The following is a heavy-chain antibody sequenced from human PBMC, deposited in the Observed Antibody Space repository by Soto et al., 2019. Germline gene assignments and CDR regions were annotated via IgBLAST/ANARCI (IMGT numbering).Heavy chain of an antibody. CDR2: IDPSDSQT. CDR3: ARQIYDSDTGPNFQYYFDS. CDR1: GYSFAGYW. D-gene: IGHD3-22*01. Sequence: GESLKVSCNGSGYSFAGYWITWVRQKPGKGLEWMGRIDPSDSQTYYSPSFRGHVTISVTKSITTVFLQWSSLRASDTAMYYCARQIYDSDTGPNFQYYFDSWGQGTPVTVSS. V-gene: IGHV5-10-1*01. J-gene: IGHJ4*02.